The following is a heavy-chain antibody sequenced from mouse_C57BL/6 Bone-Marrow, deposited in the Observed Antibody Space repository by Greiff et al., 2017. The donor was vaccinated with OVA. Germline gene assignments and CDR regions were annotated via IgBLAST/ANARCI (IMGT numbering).Heavy chain of an antibody. V-gene: IGHV1-64*01. CDR1: GYTFTSYW. Sequence: VQLQQPGAELVKPGASVKLSCKASGYTFTSYWMHWVKQRPGQGLAWIGMIYPNSGSSNYNEQVKSKATLTVNTSSSTAYLQHSSLASEASAVYYGIMGDFDLSWFAYWGQGTLVTVSA. CDR3: IMGDFDLSWFAY. J-gene: IGHJ3*01. D-gene: IGHD2-4*01. CDR2: IYPNSGSS.